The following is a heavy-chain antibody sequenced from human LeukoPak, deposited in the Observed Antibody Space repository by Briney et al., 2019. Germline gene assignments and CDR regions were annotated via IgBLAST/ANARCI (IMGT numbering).Heavy chain of an antibody. D-gene: IGHD6-19*01. V-gene: IGHV4-31*03. Sequence: PSQTLSLTCTVSGGSISSGGYYWSWIRQHPGKGLEWIGYIYYSGSTYYNPSLESRVTISVDTSKNQFSLKLSSATAADTAVYYCARRRVLQWLVPLTADFDYWGQGTLVTVSS. CDR3: ARRRVLQWLVPLTADFDY. CDR2: IYYSGST. CDR1: GGSISSGGYY. J-gene: IGHJ4*02.